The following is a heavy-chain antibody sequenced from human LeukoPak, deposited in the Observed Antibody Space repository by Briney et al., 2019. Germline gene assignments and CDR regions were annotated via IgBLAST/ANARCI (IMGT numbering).Heavy chain of an antibody. D-gene: IGHD6-13*01. Sequence: SETLSLTCAVSGGSISSGGYSWSWIRQPPGKGLVWIGYIYHSGSTYYNPSLKSRVTISVDRSKNQFSLKLSSVTAADTAVYYCARGVTAAAGQRAFDYWGQGTLVTVSS. CDR2: IYHSGST. CDR3: ARGVTAAAGQRAFDY. V-gene: IGHV4-30-2*01. J-gene: IGHJ4*02. CDR1: GGSISSGGYS.